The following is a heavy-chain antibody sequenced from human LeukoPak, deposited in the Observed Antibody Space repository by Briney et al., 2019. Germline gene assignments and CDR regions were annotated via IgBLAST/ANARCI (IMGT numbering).Heavy chain of an antibody. CDR2: FNPSGDTT. Sequence: ASVKVSCKASGYTFTIYYMHWVRQAPGQGLEWLGIFNPSGDTTSYAQKFQGRVTMTRDTSTSTVYMELSSLRSEDTAVYYCARDIGYYNFGYWGQGTLVTVSS. J-gene: IGHJ4*02. CDR1: GYTFTIYY. CDR3: ARDIGYYNFGY. V-gene: IGHV1-46*01. D-gene: IGHD3-22*01.